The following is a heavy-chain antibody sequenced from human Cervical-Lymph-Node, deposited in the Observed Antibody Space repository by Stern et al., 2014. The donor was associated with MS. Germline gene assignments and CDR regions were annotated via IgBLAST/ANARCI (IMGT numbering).Heavy chain of an antibody. V-gene: IGHV4-34*01. J-gene: IGHJ4*02. CDR3: ARGSSGFTFDY. CDR2: INPSGST. D-gene: IGHD6-19*01. CDR1: GGSFSGYY. Sequence: QVQLQQWGAGLLKPSETLSLTCAVYGGSFSGYYWSWIRQPPGKGLEWIGEINPSGSTNYNPSLKSRVTISVDTSKNQFSLKLSSVTAADTAVYYCARGSSGFTFDYWGRGTLVTVSS.